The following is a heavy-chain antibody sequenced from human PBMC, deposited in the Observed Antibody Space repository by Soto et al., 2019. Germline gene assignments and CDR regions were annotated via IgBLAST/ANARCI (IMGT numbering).Heavy chain of an antibody. J-gene: IGHJ6*02. CDR3: AKAFQIEWLHYYYYYGMDV. V-gene: IGHV3-30*18. CDR1: GFTFSSYG. Sequence: QVQLVESGGGVVQPGRSLRLSCAASGFTFSSYGMHWVRQAPGKGLEWVAVISYDGSNKYYADSVKGRFTISRDNSKNTLYLQMNSLRAEDTAVYYCAKAFQIEWLHYYYYYGMDVWGQGTTVTVSS. CDR2: ISYDGSNK. D-gene: IGHD3-3*01.